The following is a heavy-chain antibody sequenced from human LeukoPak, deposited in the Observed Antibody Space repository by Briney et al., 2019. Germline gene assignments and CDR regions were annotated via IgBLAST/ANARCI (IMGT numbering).Heavy chain of an antibody. J-gene: IGHJ5*02. V-gene: IGHV1-18*01. Sequence: ASVKVSCKASGYTFTSYGFSWVRQAPGQGLGWMGWISAYNGNTKYAQQFQGRITMTTDTSTNTAYMELRSLRTDDTAVYSGVRGGGTYYDLYNWFDPWGQGTLVTVSS. CDR2: ISAYNGNT. CDR3: VRGGGTYYDLYNWFDP. D-gene: IGHD3-3*01. CDR1: GYTFTSYG.